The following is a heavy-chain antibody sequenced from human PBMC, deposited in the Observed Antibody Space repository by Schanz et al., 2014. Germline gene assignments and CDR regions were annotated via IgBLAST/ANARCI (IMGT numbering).Heavy chain of an antibody. CDR3: ARDLLVSHYDFWSGNDY. Sequence: VQLVESGGGVVQPGGSLRLSCVASGFTFFGSFAMSWVRQAPGKGLEWVSGMSGSGSTADYADSVKGRFTISRDNSRKTLYLQMNSLRADDTAVYYCARDLLVSHYDFWSGNDYWGQGTLVTVSS. CDR1: GFTFFGSFA. CDR2: MSGSGSTA. D-gene: IGHD3-3*01. V-gene: IGHV3-23*04. J-gene: IGHJ4*02.